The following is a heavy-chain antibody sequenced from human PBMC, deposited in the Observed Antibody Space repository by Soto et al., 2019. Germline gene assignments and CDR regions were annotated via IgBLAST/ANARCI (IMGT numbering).Heavy chain of an antibody. CDR2: ISGSGASI. Sequence: EVQLLESGGNLVQPGGSLRLSCAASGFTCSSYVMSWVRQAPGKGLEWVSTISGSGASIYDADSVKGRFTISRDNSKNTVYLQMNSLRAEDTAVYYCAKDGLGSCTGGTCYGSDYWGQGTLVTVSS. CDR1: GFTCSSYV. V-gene: IGHV3-23*01. J-gene: IGHJ4*02. D-gene: IGHD2-15*01. CDR3: AKDGLGSCTGGTCYGSDY.